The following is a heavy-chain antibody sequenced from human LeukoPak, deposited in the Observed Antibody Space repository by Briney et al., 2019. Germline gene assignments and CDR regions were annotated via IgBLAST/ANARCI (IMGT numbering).Heavy chain of an antibody. D-gene: IGHD5-12*01. CDR3: ARSSGYDSPYYYYYYMDI. Sequence: ASVKVSCKASGYTFTGYYMHWVRQAPGQGLEWMGWINPNSGGTNYAQKFQGRVTMTRDTSISTAYMELSRLRSDDTAVYYCARSSGYDSPYYYYYYMDIWGKGTTVTVSS. CDR1: GYTFTGYY. CDR2: INPNSGGT. J-gene: IGHJ6*03. V-gene: IGHV1-2*02.